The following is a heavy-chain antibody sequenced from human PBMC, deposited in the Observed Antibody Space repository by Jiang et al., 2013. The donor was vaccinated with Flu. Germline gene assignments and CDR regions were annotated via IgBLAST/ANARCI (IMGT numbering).Heavy chain of an antibody. V-gene: IGHV6-1*01. Sequence: KSRITINPDTSKNQFSLQLNSVTPEDTAVYYCAREKVAGLKAYWYFDLWGRGTLVTVSS. CDR3: AREKVAGLKAYWYFDL. D-gene: IGHD6-19*01. J-gene: IGHJ2*01.